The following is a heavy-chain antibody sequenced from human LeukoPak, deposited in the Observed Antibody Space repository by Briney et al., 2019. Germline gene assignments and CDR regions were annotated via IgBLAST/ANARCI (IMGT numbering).Heavy chain of an antibody. Sequence: PGGSLRLSCAASGFTFSSYSMNWVRQAPGKGLEWVSSISSSSSYIYYADSVKGRFTISRDNAKNSLYLQMNSLRAEDTAVYYCAKDQWIFGVVSAFDYWGQGTLVTVSS. CDR2: ISSSSSYI. CDR1: GFTFSSYS. J-gene: IGHJ4*02. V-gene: IGHV3-21*01. D-gene: IGHD3-3*01. CDR3: AKDQWIFGVVSAFDY.